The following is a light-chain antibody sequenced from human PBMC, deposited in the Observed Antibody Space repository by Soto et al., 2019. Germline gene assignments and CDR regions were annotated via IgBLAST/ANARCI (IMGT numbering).Light chain of an antibody. CDR3: QQYGSSLGVT. V-gene: IGKV3-20*01. CDR2: GAS. Sequence: EIVLTQSPGTLSLSPGERATLSCRASQSVSSSYLAWYQQKPGQAPRLLSYGASSRATGIPDRFSGSGSGTDFTLTISRLEPEDFAVYYCQQYGSSLGVTFGGGTKVDIK. J-gene: IGKJ4*01. CDR1: QSVSSSY.